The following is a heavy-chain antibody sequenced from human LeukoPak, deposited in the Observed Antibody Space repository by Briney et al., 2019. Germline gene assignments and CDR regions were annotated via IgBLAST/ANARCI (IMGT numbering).Heavy chain of an antibody. CDR1: GYTFTGYY. CDR3: ARDGPGGTVTLGFDY. V-gene: IGHV1-2*02. D-gene: IGHD4-11*01. CDR2: INPNSGGT. J-gene: IGHJ4*02. Sequence: GASVKVSCKASGYTFTGYYMHWVRQAPGQGLEWMGWINPNSGGTNYAQKFQGRVTMTRDTSISTAYMELSRLRSDDTAVYYCARDGPGGTVTLGFDYWGQGTLVTVSS.